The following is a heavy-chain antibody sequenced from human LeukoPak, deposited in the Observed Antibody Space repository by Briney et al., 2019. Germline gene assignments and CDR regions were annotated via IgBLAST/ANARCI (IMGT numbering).Heavy chain of an antibody. CDR1: GDSISNYY. J-gene: IGHJ4*02. CDR2: IYHSGST. V-gene: IGHV4-59*12. CDR3: ARSPDYGDSSYYFDY. D-gene: IGHD4-17*01. Sequence: PSETLSLTCTVSGDSISNYYWSWIRQPPGKGLEWIGYIYHSGSTYYNPSLKSRVTISVDRSKNQFSLKLSSVTAADTAVYYCARSPDYGDSSYYFDYWGQGTLVTVSS.